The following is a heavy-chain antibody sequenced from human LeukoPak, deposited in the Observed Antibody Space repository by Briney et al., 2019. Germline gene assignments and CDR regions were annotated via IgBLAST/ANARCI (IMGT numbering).Heavy chain of an antibody. CDR2: IIPIFGTA. Sequence: SVKVSCKASGGTFSSYAISWVRQAPGQGLEWMGGIIPIFGTANYAQKFQGRVTMTRNTSISTAYMELSSLRSEDTAVYYCARSRGYSYGIDYWGQGTLVTVSS. CDR1: GGTFSSYA. V-gene: IGHV1-69*05. J-gene: IGHJ4*02. CDR3: ARSRGYSYGIDY. D-gene: IGHD5-18*01.